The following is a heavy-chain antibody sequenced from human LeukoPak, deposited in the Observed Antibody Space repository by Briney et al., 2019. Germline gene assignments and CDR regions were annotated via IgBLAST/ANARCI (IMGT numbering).Heavy chain of an antibody. CDR3: ARDSSMVRGGPRAFDI. J-gene: IGHJ3*02. Sequence: PGGSLRLSCAASGFTFSRSWMHWVRQAPGKGLVWVSRINDDGSTTSYADSVKGRFTISRDNAKNSLYLQMNSLRAEDTAVYYCARDSSMVRGGPRAFDIWGQGTMVTVSS. CDR1: GFTFSRSW. D-gene: IGHD3-10*01. V-gene: IGHV3-74*01. CDR2: INDDGSTT.